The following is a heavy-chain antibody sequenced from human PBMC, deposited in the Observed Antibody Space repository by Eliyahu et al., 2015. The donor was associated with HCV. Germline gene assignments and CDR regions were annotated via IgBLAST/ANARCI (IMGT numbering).Heavy chain of an antibody. CDR1: GGSVSGGTYY. CDR3: AREYSTSWYWVFDY. D-gene: IGHD6-13*01. Sequence: QVQLQESGPGLVKPSETLSLXCSVSGGSVSGGTYYWSWIRQTPGKGLEWIGYMHYSGSTNYNPSLKSRVTISVDTSKNQFFLELSSVTAADTAVYYCAREYSTSWYWVFDYWGQGTLVTVSS. J-gene: IGHJ4*02. CDR2: MHYSGST. V-gene: IGHV4-61*01.